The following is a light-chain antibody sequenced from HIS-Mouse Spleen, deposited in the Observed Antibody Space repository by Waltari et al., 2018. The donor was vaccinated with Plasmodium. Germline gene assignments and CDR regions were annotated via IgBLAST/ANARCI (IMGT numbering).Light chain of an antibody. CDR2: GAS. Sequence: EIVMTQSPATLSVSPGERATLSCRASQSVSSNLAWYQQKPGQAPRLLIYGASTRATGSPARVSGSGSGTEFTRTISSLQSEDFAVYYCQQYNNWSFTFGPGTKVDIK. J-gene: IGKJ3*01. V-gene: IGKV3-15*01. CDR1: QSVSSN. CDR3: QQYNNWSFT.